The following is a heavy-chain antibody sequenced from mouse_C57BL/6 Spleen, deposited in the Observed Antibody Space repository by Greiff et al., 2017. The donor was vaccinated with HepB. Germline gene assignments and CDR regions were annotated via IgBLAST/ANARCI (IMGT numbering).Heavy chain of an antibody. CDR2: ISDGGSYT. CDR1: GFTFSSYA. V-gene: IGHV5-4*01. Sequence: EVKLVESGGGLVKPGGSLKLSCAASGFTFSSYAMSWVRQTPEKRLEWVATISDGGSYTYYPDNVKGRFTISRDNAKNNLYLQMSHLKSEDTAVYYCARDGNYAAWFAYWGQGTLVTVSA. J-gene: IGHJ3*01. CDR3: ARDGNYAAWFAY. D-gene: IGHD2-1*01.